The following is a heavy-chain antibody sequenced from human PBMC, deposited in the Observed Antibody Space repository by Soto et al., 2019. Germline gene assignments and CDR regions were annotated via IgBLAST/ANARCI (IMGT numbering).Heavy chain of an antibody. CDR3: ARCGTGVQDGYDYMPNY. D-gene: IGHD5-12*01. V-gene: IGHV3-21*01. CDR1: GFTFRNYN. Sequence: EVQLVESGGGLVKPGESLRLSCAASGFTFRNYNMIWVRQAPGKGLEWVSSISRSSGYIYYADSMKDRFSISRYNAKNSLFLQMNSLREEDTAVFLCARCGTGVQDGYDYMPNYWGQGTLVSVSS. CDR2: ISRSSGYI. J-gene: IGHJ4*02.